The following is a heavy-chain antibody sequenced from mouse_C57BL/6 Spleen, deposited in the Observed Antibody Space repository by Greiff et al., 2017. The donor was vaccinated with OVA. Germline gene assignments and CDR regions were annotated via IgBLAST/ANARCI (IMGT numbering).Heavy chain of an antibody. J-gene: IGHJ4*01. Sequence: QVQLQQSGPELVKPGASVKISCKASGYAFSSSWMNWVKQRPGKGLEWIGRIYPGDGDTNYNGKFKGKATLTADKSSSTAYMQLSSLTSEDSAVYFCARGVYGSRAEAMDYWGQGTSVTVSS. D-gene: IGHD1-1*01. V-gene: IGHV1-82*01. CDR2: IYPGDGDT. CDR3: ARGVYGSRAEAMDY. CDR1: GYAFSSSW.